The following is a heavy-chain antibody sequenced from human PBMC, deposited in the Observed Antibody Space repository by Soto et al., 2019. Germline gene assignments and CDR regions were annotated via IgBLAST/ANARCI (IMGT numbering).Heavy chain of an antibody. CDR3: AKRRGVGLTRSSFDY. D-gene: IGHD1-26*01. Sequence: QVQLVQSGAEVRKPGASVKVSCKASGYTFNRHYIQWVRQAPGQGLEWMGMIDPSGGDTNYAKKFQGRGTLTSDTSTSTVYMELISLRSEDTAVYYCAKRRGVGLTRSSFDYWGPGTLVIVSS. V-gene: IGHV1-46*02. CDR1: GYTFNRHY. CDR2: IDPSGGDT. J-gene: IGHJ4*02.